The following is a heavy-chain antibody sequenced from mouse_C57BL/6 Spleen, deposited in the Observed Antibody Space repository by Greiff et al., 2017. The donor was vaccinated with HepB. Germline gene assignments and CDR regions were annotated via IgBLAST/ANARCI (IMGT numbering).Heavy chain of an antibody. D-gene: IGHD2-4*01. Sequence: VQLQQSGAELVRPGTSVKVSCKASGYAFTNYLIEWVKQRPGQGLEWIGVINPGSGGTNYNEKFKGKATLTADKSSSTAYMQLSSLTSEDSAVYFCARRRGITRAMDYWGQGTSVTVSS. J-gene: IGHJ4*01. CDR2: INPGSGGT. V-gene: IGHV1-54*01. CDR1: GYAFTNYL. CDR3: ARRRGITRAMDY.